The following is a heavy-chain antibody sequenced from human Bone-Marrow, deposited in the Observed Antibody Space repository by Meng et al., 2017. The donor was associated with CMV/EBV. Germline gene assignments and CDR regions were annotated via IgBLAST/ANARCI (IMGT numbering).Heavy chain of an antibody. CDR2: ISAYNGNT. CDR1: GGTFSSYA. CDR3: AREYRQTYYDFWSGYFHYYGMDV. V-gene: IGHV1-18*01. Sequence: ASVKVSCKASGGTFSSYAISWVRQAPGQGLEWMGWISAYNGNTNYAQKLQGRVTMTTDTSTSTAYMELRSLRSDDTAVYYCAREYRQTYYDFWSGYFHYYGMDVWGQGTTVTVSS. J-gene: IGHJ6*02. D-gene: IGHD3-3*01.